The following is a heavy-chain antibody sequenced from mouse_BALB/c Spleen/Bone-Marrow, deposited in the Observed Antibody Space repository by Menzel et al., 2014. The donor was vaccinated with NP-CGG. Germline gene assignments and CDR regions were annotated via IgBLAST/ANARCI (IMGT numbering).Heavy chain of an antibody. D-gene: IGHD1-1*01. CDR3: ARREISTGCAMDY. J-gene: IGHJ4*01. V-gene: IGHV2-9*02. Sequence: VKLQESGPGLVAPSQSLSITCTVSGFSLTSYGVHWVRQPPGKGLEWLGVIWAGGSTNYNSALMSRLSISKDNSKSQVFLKMNSLQTDDTAMYYCARREISTGCAMDYWGQGTSVTVSS. CDR1: GFSLTSYG. CDR2: IWAGGST.